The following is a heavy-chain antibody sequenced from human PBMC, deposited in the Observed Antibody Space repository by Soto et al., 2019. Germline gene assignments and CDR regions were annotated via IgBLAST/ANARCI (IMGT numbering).Heavy chain of an antibody. V-gene: IGHV3-23*01. CDR2: ISGSGTST. Sequence: EVQLLESGGGLVQPGGSLRLSCAASGITFSNYVLCWVRQAPGKGLEWVSSISGSGTSTYYADSVKGRFRISRDTSKSTLYLLISSLRSDDSAIYYCVKEAGGDAAMVTSFFDYWGPGTLVTVSS. D-gene: IGHD5-18*01. CDR3: VKEAGGDAAMVTSFFDY. J-gene: IGHJ4*02. CDR1: GITFSNYV.